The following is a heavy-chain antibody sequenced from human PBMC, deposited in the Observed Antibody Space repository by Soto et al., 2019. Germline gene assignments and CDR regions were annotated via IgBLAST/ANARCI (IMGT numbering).Heavy chain of an antibody. CDR2: IRSKAYGGTT. V-gene: IGHV3-49*04. J-gene: IGHJ4*02. D-gene: IGHD2-15*01. Sequence: GGSLRLSCTASGFTFGYYAMSWVRQAPGKGLEWVGFIRSKAYGGTTEYAASVKGRFTISRDDSKSIAYLQMNSLKTEDTAVYYCTXDPSDCSGGSCYPTADYWGQGTLVTVSS. CDR3: TXDPSDCSGGSCYPTADY. CDR1: GFTFGYYA.